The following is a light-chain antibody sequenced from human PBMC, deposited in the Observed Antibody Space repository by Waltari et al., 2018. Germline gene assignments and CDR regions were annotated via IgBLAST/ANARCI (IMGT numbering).Light chain of an antibody. CDR2: EDN. CDR1: TPNIGNNY. V-gene: IGLV1-51*01. CDR3: GSWDSSLGIGV. Sequence: QSVLTQAPSVSAAPGQTVTISCSGTTPNIGNNYVSWYQQLPGAAPNIVIYEDNRRPSGIPDRFSGSKSGASATLGITGLQTGDEADYYCGSWDSSLGIGVLGGGTRLTVL. J-gene: IGLJ3*02.